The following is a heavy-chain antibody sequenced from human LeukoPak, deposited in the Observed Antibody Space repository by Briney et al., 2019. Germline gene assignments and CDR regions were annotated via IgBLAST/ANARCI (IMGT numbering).Heavy chain of an antibody. D-gene: IGHD6-19*01. V-gene: IGHV1-2*05. Sequence: ASVKVSCKASGYTFTGYYMHWVRQAPGQGLEWMGRINPNSGGTNYAQKFQGRVTMTRDTSISTAHLELRRLRSGDTGVYYCARQMRVSSGWYSDYWGQGTLVTVSS. J-gene: IGHJ4*02. CDR2: INPNSGGT. CDR1: GYTFTGYY. CDR3: ARQMRVSSGWYSDY.